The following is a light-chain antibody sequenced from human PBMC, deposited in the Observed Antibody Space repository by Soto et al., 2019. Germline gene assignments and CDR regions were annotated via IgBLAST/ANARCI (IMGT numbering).Light chain of an antibody. Sequence: QSVLTQPPSVSGAPGQRVTISCTGSRSNIGAGYDVHWYQQLPGTAPKLPIYGNSNRPSGVPDRFSGSKSGTSASLAITGLQAEDEADYYCQSYGSSLTGVVFGGGTKVTVL. CDR1: RSNIGAGYD. CDR3: QSYGSSLTGVV. V-gene: IGLV1-40*01. J-gene: IGLJ2*01. CDR2: GNS.